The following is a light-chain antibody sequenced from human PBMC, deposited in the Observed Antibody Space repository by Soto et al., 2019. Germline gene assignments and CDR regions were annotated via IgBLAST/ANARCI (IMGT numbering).Light chain of an antibody. Sequence: QSALTQPASVSGSPGQSITISCTGTSSHIGRFNYVSWYQQHPRKAPKLIIYEVTNRPSGVSNRFSGSKSGNTASLTISGLQSEDEADYYCSSYTSSSTLLYVFGTGTKVTVL. CDR3: SSYTSSSTLLYV. V-gene: IGLV2-14*01. CDR2: EVT. J-gene: IGLJ1*01. CDR1: SSHIGRFNY.